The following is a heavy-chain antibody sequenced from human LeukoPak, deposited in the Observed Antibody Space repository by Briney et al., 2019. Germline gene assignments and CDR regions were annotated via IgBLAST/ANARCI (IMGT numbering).Heavy chain of an antibody. D-gene: IGHD3-9*01. Sequence: PSETLSLTCTVSGGSISSSSYYWGWIRQPPGKGLEWIGSIFYSGRTYYNPSLKSRVTISVDTSKDQFSLKLSSVTAADTAVYYCARLSRYLDWLLPEHFDYWGQGTLVTVSS. V-gene: IGHV4-39*01. J-gene: IGHJ4*02. CDR2: IFYSGRT. CDR3: ARLSRYLDWLLPEHFDY. CDR1: GGSISSSSYY.